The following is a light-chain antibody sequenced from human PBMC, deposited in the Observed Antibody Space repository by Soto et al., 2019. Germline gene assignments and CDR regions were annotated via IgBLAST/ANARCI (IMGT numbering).Light chain of an antibody. J-gene: IGKJ1*01. V-gene: IGKV1-39*01. Sequence: DIQMTQYPSSLSASVGDRVTITCQASQNINNYLNWYQQKPGRAPKLLIYDASSLQSGVPPRFSGSGSGTEFTLTISDLQPGDFATYFCQQYNTYVFGQGTNVDI. CDR2: DAS. CDR3: QQYNTYV. CDR1: QNINNY.